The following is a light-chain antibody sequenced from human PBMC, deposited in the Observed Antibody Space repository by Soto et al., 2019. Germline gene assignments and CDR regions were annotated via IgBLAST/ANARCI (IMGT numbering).Light chain of an antibody. CDR1: QSVLFCSNNRNY. CDR3: QQDSRTQWT. Sequence: DIVMTQSPDSLAVSLGERATINCKSSQSVLFCSNNRNYLAWYQQKPGQPPKLLISWASTRQSGVPDRFSGSGPGTYLAMTFISVQTEDVTVYYRQQDSRTQWTVGQENKVDIK. J-gene: IGKJ1*01. V-gene: IGKV4-1*01. CDR2: WAS.